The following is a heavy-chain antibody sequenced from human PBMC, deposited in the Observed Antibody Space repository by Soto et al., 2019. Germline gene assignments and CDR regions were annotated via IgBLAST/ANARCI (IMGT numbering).Heavy chain of an antibody. V-gene: IGHV3-30-3*01. D-gene: IGHD6-6*01. J-gene: IGHJ6*02. CDR2: ISYDGSNK. Sequence: QVQLVESGGGVVQPGRSLRLSCAASGFTFSSYAMHWVRQAPGKGLEWVAVISYDGSNKYYADSVKGRFTISRDNSKNTLYLQMNSLRAEDTAVYYCASEGGEQLVRGLVYYYYGMDVWGQGTTVTVSS. CDR1: GFTFSSYA. CDR3: ASEGGEQLVRGLVYYYYGMDV.